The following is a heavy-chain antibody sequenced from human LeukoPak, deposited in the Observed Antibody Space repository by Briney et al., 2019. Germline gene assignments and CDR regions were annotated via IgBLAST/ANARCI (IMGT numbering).Heavy chain of an antibody. CDR2: IIPILGIA. V-gene: IGHV1-69*04. J-gene: IGHJ4*02. Sequence: ASVKVSCKASGGTFSSYAISWVRQAPGQGLEWMGRIIPILGIANYAQKFQGRVTITADKSTSTAYMELSSLRSEDTAVYYCARVPLESVVNPYFDYWGQGTLVTVSS. D-gene: IGHD3-22*01. CDR1: GGTFSSYA. CDR3: ARVPLESVVNPYFDY.